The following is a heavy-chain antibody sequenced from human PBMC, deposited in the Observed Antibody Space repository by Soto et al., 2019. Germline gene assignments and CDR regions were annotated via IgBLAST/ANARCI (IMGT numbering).Heavy chain of an antibody. V-gene: IGHV3-21*01. D-gene: IGHD3-22*01. CDR2: MGSDSSYK. Sequence: EVQLVESGGGLVKPGGSLRLSCAASGFTFSSFSMSWVRQAPGKGLEWGSSMGSDSSYKYYADSVWGRFTISRDNAENSLYLQMNSLRAEDTDVYYCARMKRLYYYSSDSLKLDGFDGFDIWGQGTMVTVSS. J-gene: IGHJ3*02. CDR1: GFTFSSFS. CDR3: ARMKRLYYYSSDSLKLDGFDGFDI.